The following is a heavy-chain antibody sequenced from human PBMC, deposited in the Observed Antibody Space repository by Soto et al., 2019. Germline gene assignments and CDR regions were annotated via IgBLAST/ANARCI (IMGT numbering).Heavy chain of an antibody. CDR3: ARGKGDSSGYYYSYFDY. D-gene: IGHD3-22*01. Sequence: QVQLQESGPGLVKPLGTLSLTCAVSGGSISSSNWWSWVRQPPGKGLEWIGEIYHSGSTNYNPSLKSRVTISVDKSKNQFSLKLSSVTAADTAVYYCARGKGDSSGYYYSYFDYWGQGTLVTVSS. J-gene: IGHJ4*02. V-gene: IGHV4-4*02. CDR2: IYHSGST. CDR1: GGSISSSNW.